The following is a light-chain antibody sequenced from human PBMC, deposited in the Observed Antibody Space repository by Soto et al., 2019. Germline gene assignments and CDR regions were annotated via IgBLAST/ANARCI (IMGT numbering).Light chain of an antibody. V-gene: IGKV3-15*01. Sequence: EIVMTQSPATLSVSPGERATLSCRASQSVSSNLAWYQQKPGQAPRLLIYGASTRATGIPARFSGSGSGTEFPLTISSLQSEDFAVYYCQQYNNWPDMYTFGQGTKLEIK. CDR1: QSVSSN. CDR2: GAS. J-gene: IGKJ2*01. CDR3: QQYNNWPDMYT.